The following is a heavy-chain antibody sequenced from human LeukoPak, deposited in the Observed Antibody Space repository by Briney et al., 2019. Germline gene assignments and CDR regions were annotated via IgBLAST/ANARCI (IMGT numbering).Heavy chain of an antibody. V-gene: IGHV7-4-1*02. CDR1: GYTFNRYG. CDR2: INTNTGNP. D-gene: IGHD1-26*01. CDR3: ARDSISGSYVRYDN. Sequence: GASVKVSCKASGYTFNRYGMNWVRQAPGQGLEWMGWINTNTGNPTYAQGFTGRFVFSLDTSVSTAYLQINSLKAEDTAVYYCARDSISGSYVRYDNWGQGTLVTVSS. J-gene: IGHJ4*02.